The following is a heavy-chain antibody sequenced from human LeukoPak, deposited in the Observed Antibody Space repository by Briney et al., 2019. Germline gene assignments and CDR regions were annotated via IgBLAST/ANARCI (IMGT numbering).Heavy chain of an antibody. J-gene: IGHJ3*02. CDR3: AITHDSSGYYGGAFDI. D-gene: IGHD3-22*01. V-gene: IGHV4-59*11. CDR1: GGSFSGHY. Sequence: SETLSLTCGVYGGSFSGHYWSWIRQPPGKGLEWIGYIYYSGSTNYNPSLKSRVTISVDTSKNQFSLKLSSVTAADTAVYYCAITHDSSGYYGGAFDIWGQGTMVTVSS. CDR2: IYYSGST.